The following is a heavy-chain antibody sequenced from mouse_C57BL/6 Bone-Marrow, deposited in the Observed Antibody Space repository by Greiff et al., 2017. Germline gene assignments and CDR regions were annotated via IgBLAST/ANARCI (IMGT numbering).Heavy chain of an antibody. CDR2: INPSNGGT. Sequence: VQLQQSGPVLVKPGASVKMSCKASGYTFTDYYMNWVKQSHGKSLEWIGVINPSNGGTSYNQKFKGKATLTVDKSSSTAYMELNSLTSEDSAVYYCGVGYDFDYWGQGTTLTVSS. J-gene: IGHJ2*01. CDR1: GYTFTDYY. CDR3: GVGYDFDY. V-gene: IGHV1-19*01. D-gene: IGHD2-3*01.